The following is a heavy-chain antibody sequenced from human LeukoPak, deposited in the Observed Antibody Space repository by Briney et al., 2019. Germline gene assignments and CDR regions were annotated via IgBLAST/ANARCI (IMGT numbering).Heavy chain of an antibody. V-gene: IGHV1-8*01. CDR2: MNPNSGNT. CDR3: ARGKIAAPPWFDP. D-gene: IGHD6-6*01. CDR1: GYTFTSYD. Sequence: ASVKVSCKASGYTFTSYDINWVRQATGQGLEWMGWMNPNSGNTGYAQKFQGRVTMTRNTSISTAYMELSSLRSEDTAVYNCARGKIAAPPWFDPWGQGTLVTVSS. J-gene: IGHJ5*02.